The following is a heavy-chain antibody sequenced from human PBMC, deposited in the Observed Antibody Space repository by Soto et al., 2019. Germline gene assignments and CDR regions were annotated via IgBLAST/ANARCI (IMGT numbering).Heavy chain of an antibody. Sequence: GGSLRLSCAASGFTFSDYYMSWIRQAPGKGLEWVSYISSSSSYTNYADSVKGRFTISRDNAKNSLYLQMNSLRAEDTAVYYCARDSPGGLLWFGELYYSVWGQGTLVTVSS. CDR3: ARDSPGGLLWFGELYYSV. J-gene: IGHJ4*02. CDR2: ISSSSSYT. D-gene: IGHD3-10*01. V-gene: IGHV3-11*05. CDR1: GFTFSDYY.